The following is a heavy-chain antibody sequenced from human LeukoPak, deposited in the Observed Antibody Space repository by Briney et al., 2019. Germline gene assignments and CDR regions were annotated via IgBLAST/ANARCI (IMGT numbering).Heavy chain of an antibody. Sequence: ASVKVSCKVSGYTLTELSMHWVRQAPGKGLEWMGGFDPEDGETIYAQKFRGRVTMTEDTSTDTAYMELSSLRSEDTAVYYCATGLLPYYYDSSGSVFDYWGQGTLVTVSS. CDR1: GYTLTELS. CDR2: FDPEDGET. V-gene: IGHV1-24*01. CDR3: ATGLLPYYYDSSGSVFDY. J-gene: IGHJ4*02. D-gene: IGHD3-22*01.